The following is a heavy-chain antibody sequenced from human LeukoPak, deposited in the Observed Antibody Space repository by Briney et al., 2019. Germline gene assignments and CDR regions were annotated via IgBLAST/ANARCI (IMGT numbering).Heavy chain of an antibody. J-gene: IGHJ4*02. V-gene: IGHV1-69*04. CDR1: GFTFSSYA. CDR3: ARASGTAMAPDY. Sequence: PGQSLRLSCAVSGFTFSSYAISWVRQAPGQGLEWMGRIIPILGIANYAQKFQGRVTITANTSTSTAYMELSSLRSEDTAVYYCARASGTAMAPDYWGQGTLVTVSS. CDR2: IIPILGIA. D-gene: IGHD5-18*01.